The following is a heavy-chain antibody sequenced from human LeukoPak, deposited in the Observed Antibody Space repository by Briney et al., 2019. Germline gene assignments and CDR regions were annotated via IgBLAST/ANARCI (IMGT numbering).Heavy chain of an antibody. CDR2: IYYSGST. V-gene: IGHV4-59*08. CDR3: ARLPGFRDAFDI. Sequence: SETLSLTCTVSGGSISSYYWSWIRQPPGKGLEWIGYIYYSGSTNYNPSLKSRVTISVDTSKNQFSLKLSSVTAADTAVYYCARLPGFRDAFDIWGQGTMVTVSS. J-gene: IGHJ3*02. CDR1: GGSISSYY.